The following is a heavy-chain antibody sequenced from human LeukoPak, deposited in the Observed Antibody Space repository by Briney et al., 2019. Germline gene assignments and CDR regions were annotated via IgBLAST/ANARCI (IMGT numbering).Heavy chain of an antibody. CDR1: GFTFRDYY. CDR3: VRTCDAVTGAFDI. V-gene: IGHV3-11*03. CDR2: ISSSGSYT. Sequence: PGGSLRLSCAASGFTFRDYYMSWIRQAPGKGLEWVSYISSSGSYTKKADSVEGRFTISRDNAKNSMYLQMNSLRAEDTAVYYWVRTCDAVTGAFDIWGQGTMVTVSS. D-gene: IGHD2-21*01. J-gene: IGHJ3*02.